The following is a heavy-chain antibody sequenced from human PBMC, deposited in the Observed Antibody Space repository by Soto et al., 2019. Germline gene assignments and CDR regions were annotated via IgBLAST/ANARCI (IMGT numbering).Heavy chain of an antibody. CDR2: ISSSSSYI. V-gene: IGHV3-21*01. Sequence: EVQLVESGGGLVKPGGSLRLSCAASGFTFSSYNMNWVRQAPGKGLEWVSSISSSSSYIYYADSVKGRFTISRDNAKNSLYLKMNSLRAEDTAVYYCARYSSAPYYGMDVWGQGTTVTVSS. CDR3: ARYSSAPYYGMDV. J-gene: IGHJ6*02. CDR1: GFTFSSYN. D-gene: IGHD2-21*01.